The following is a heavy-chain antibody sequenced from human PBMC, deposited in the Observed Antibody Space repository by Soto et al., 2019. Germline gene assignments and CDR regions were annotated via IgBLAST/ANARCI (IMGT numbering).Heavy chain of an antibody. CDR1: GYTFAGYY. V-gene: IGHV1-2*02. J-gene: IGHJ4*02. Sequence: QVQLVQSGAEVKKPGASVKVSCKASGYTFAGYYMHWVRQAPGQGLEWMGWINPNSCDTNYAQKFQGRVSMTRDTITTAYMELSRLRFDDTAVYYCSTGGASGWYGDFGGQGALVTVSS. CDR3: STGGASGWYGDF. D-gene: IGHD6-19*01. CDR2: INPNSCDT.